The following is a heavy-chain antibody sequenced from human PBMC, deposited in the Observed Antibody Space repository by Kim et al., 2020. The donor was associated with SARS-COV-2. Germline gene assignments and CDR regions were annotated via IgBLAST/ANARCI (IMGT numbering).Heavy chain of an antibody. CDR3: AKDSHAITIFGVAESSPPDY. V-gene: IGHV3-30*18. CDR1: GFTFSSYG. D-gene: IGHD3-3*01. J-gene: IGHJ4*02. Sequence: GGSLRLSCAASGFTFSSYGMHWVRQAPGKGLEWVAVISYDGSNKYYADSVKGRFTISRDNSKNTLYLQMNSLRAEDTAVYYCAKDSHAITIFGVAESSPPDYWGQGTLVTVSS. CDR2: ISYDGSNK.